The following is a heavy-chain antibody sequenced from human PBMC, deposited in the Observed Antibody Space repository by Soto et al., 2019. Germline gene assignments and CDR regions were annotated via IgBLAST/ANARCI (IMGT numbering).Heavy chain of an antibody. D-gene: IGHD3-22*01. CDR3: AKDNHSSGYYYEGVFDY. V-gene: IGHV3-23*01. Sequence: PGGSLRLSCAASGFTFSSYAMSWVRQAPGKGLEWVSAISGSGGSTYYADSVKGRFTISRDNSKNTLYLQMNSLRAEDTAVYYCAKDNHSSGYYYEGVFDYWGQGTLVTVSS. CDR1: GFTFSSYA. J-gene: IGHJ4*02. CDR2: ISGSGGST.